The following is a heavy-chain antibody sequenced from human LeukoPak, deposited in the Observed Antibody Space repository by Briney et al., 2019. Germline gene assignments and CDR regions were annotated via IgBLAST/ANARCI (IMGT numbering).Heavy chain of an antibody. CDR3: ARSVSYYRNLEYFQH. J-gene: IGHJ1*01. Sequence: PSETLSLTCAVYGGSFSGYYWSWIRQPPGKGLEWSGEINHSGSTNYNPSLKSRVTISVDTSKNQFSLKLSSVTAADTAVYYCARSVSYYRNLEYFQHWGQGTLVTVSS. CDR1: GGSFSGYY. CDR2: INHSGST. V-gene: IGHV4-34*01. D-gene: IGHD4-11*01.